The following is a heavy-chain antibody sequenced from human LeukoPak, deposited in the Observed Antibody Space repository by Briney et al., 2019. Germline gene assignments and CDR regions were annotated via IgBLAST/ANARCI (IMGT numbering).Heavy chain of an antibody. J-gene: IGHJ4*02. CDR2: IYYTGAT. CDR3: ARAGYSYGTGYYFDY. Sequence: SETLSLTCTVSGGSISSYYWSWLRPPPGKGLEWIGYIYYTGATYYNPSLKSRVTISLDTSKNQFSLKLSSVTAADAAVYYCARAGYSYGTGYYFDYWGQGALVTVSS. V-gene: IGHV4-59*01. CDR1: GGSISSYY. D-gene: IGHD5-18*01.